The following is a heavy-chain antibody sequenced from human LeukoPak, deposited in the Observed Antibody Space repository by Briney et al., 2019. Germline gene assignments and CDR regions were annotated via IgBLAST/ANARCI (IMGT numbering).Heavy chain of an antibody. CDR2: TSSGGSPI. V-gene: IGHV3-48*03. Sequence: PGGSLRLSCAASGFTFSTYETNWVRQATGNGLERVSYTSSGGSPIYYADSVKGRFTISRDNAKNSLYLQMNSLRAEDTAVYYCARDAPSGYSSVNDYWGQGTLVTVSS. J-gene: IGHJ4*02. CDR1: GFTFSTYE. CDR3: ARDAPSGYSSVNDY. D-gene: IGHD6-19*01.